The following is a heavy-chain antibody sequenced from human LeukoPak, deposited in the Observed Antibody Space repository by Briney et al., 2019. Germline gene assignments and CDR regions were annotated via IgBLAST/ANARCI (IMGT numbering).Heavy chain of an antibody. Sequence: SETLSPTCTVSGGSISSGGYYWSWIRQHPGKGLEWIGYIYYSGSTNYNPSLKSRVTISVDTSKNQFSLKLSSVTAADTAVYYCAREASDYLDYYYYGMDVWGQGTTVTVSS. CDR2: IYYSGST. CDR1: GGSISSGGYY. J-gene: IGHJ6*02. V-gene: IGHV4-61*08. CDR3: AREASDYLDYYYYGMDV. D-gene: IGHD4-11*01.